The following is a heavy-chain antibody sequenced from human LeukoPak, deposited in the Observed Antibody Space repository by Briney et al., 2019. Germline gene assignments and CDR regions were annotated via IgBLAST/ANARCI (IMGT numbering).Heavy chain of an antibody. Sequence: SETLSLTCAVYGGSFTGYYWSWIRQPPGKGLEWIGEINHRESTNYNPSLKSRVTISVDTSKNQFSLKLSSVTAADTAVYYCARAAVVGAYYYYYGMDVWGQGTTVTVSS. CDR3: ARAAVVGAYYYYYGMDV. J-gene: IGHJ6*02. CDR2: INHREST. V-gene: IGHV4-34*01. CDR1: GGSFTGYY. D-gene: IGHD1-26*01.